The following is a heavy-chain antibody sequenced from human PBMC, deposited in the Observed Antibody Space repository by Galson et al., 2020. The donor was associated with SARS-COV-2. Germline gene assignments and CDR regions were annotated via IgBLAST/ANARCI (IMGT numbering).Heavy chain of an antibody. Sequence: ASVKVSCKASGYTLSSYYMHWVRQAPGQGLEWMGIINPSGGSASYSHKFQGRITMTRDTSTSTVYMELNSLTSDDTAVYYCARGRLSGGYWGQGTLVIVSS. CDR2: INPSGGSA. J-gene: IGHJ4*02. V-gene: IGHV1-46*03. CDR3: ARGRLSGGY. D-gene: IGHD1-26*01. CDR1: GYTLSSYY.